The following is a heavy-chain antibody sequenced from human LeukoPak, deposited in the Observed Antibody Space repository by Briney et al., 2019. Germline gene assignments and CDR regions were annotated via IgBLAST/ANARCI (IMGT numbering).Heavy chain of an antibody. V-gene: IGHV4-34*01. D-gene: IGHD3-10*01. CDR2: INHRGST. CDR3: ARRLLYFGDPDY. Sequence: SETLSLTCAVYGGSFSGYYWNWVRQPPGRGLEWIGEINHRGSTTYNPSLESRVTISVDTSKNQFSLRLSSVTAADTAVYYCARRLLYFGDPDYWGQGTLVTVSS. J-gene: IGHJ4*02. CDR1: GGSFSGYY.